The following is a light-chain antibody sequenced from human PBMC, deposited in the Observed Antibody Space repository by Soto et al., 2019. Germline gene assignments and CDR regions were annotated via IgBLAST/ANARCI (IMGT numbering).Light chain of an antibody. CDR1: SSNIGSDY. V-gene: IGLV1-47*02. J-gene: IGLJ3*02. CDR3: SAWDARLSAWV. Sequence: QSVLTQPPSSSGTPGQRVTISCSGSSSNIGSDYVYWYQQLPGTAPKLLIYTTDQRPSGVPDRFSVSKSGTSASLAISGLRSEDEADYWCSAWDARLSAWVFGGGTKLTVL. CDR2: TTD.